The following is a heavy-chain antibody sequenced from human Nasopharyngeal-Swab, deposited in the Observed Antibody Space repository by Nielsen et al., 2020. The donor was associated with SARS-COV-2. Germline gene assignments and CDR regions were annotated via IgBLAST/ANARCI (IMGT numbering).Heavy chain of an antibody. J-gene: IGHJ3*02. CDR3: ARAMIVVVINAFDI. CDR1: GGSISSGGYY. V-gene: IGHV4-31*03. Sequence: SETLSLTCTVSGGSISSGGYYWSWIRQHPGKGLEWIGYIYYSGSIYYNPSLKSRVTTSVDTSKNQFSLKLSSVTAADTAVYYCARAMIVVVINAFDIWGQGTMVTVSS. CDR2: IYYSGSI. D-gene: IGHD3-22*01.